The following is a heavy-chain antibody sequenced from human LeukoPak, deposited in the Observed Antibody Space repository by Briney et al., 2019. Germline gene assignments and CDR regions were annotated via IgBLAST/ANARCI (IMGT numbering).Heavy chain of an antibody. J-gene: IGHJ4*02. CDR1: GFTFSSYE. CDR2: ISSSCSTI. CDR3: ARDLSGVTGYTYGRGIDY. D-gene: IGHD5-18*01. Sequence: GGSLRLSCAASGFTFSSYEMNWVRQAPGKGLEWVSYISSSCSTIYYADSVKGRFTISRDNAKNSPYVQMNSLRAEDTAVYYCARDLSGVTGYTYGRGIDYWGQGTLVTVSS. V-gene: IGHV3-48*03.